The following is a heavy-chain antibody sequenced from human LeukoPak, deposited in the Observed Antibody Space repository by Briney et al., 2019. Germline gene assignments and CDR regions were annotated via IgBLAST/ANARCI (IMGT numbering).Heavy chain of an antibody. J-gene: IGHJ6*02. CDR1: GGSFSGYY. V-gene: IGHV4-34*01. D-gene: IGHD3-9*01. Sequence: SETLSLTCAVYGGSFSGYYWSWIRQPPGKGLEWIGEIYHSGSTNYNPSPKSRVTISVDTSKNQFSLKLSSVTAADTAVYYCARGNFDWLDMGYYYYYYGMDVWGQGTTVTVSS. CDR2: IYHSGST. CDR3: ARGNFDWLDMGYYYYYYGMDV.